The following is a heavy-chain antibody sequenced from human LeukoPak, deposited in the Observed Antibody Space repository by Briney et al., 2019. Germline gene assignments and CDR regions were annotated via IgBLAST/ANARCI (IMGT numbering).Heavy chain of an antibody. Sequence: ASVKVSCKASGYTFTGYYIHWVRQAPGQGLEWMGWMNPNSGNTGYAQKFQGRVTMTRNTSISTAYMELSSLRSEDTAVYYCARGCSSTRYYMDVWGKGTTVTISS. V-gene: IGHV1-8*02. J-gene: IGHJ6*03. CDR1: GYTFTGYY. CDR2: MNPNSGNT. CDR3: ARGCSSTRYYMDV. D-gene: IGHD2-2*01.